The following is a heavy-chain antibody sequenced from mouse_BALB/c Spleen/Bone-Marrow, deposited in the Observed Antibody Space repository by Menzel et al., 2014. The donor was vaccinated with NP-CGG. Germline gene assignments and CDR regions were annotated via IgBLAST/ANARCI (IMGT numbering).Heavy chain of an antibody. CDR3: TRGTRYYFDY. D-gene: IGHD3-3*01. V-gene: IGHV1-69*02. CDR1: GYTFTSYW. J-gene: IGHJ2*01. CDR2: ICPSDSYT. Sequence: QVHLQQPGAELVRPGASVKLSCKASGYTFTSYWINWVKQRPGQGLEWIGNICPSDSYTNYNQKFKDKATLTVDKSSSTAYMQLSSPTSEDSAVYYCTRGTRYYFDYGGQGTTLTVSS.